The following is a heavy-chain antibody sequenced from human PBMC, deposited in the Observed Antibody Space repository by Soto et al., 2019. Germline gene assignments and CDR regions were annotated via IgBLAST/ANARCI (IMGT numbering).Heavy chain of an antibody. CDR2: IYHSGST. CDR1: GYSISSGYY. V-gene: IGHV4-38-2*02. Sequence: SETLSLTCTVSGYSISSGYYWGWIRQPPGKGLEWIGSIYHSGSTYYNPSLKSRVTISVDTSKNQFSLKLSSVTAADTAVYYCARGTSRYYYDSSGYLAFDIWGQGTMVTVSS. CDR3: ARGTSRYYYDSSGYLAFDI. D-gene: IGHD3-22*01. J-gene: IGHJ3*02.